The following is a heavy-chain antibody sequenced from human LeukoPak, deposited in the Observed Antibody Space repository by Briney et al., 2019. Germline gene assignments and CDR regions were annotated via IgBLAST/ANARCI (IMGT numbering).Heavy chain of an antibody. Sequence: PGRSLRLSCAASGFTFSSYTMHWVRQAPGKGLEWVAVISYDGSNKYYADSVKGRFTISRDNSKNTLYLQMNSLRAEDTAVYYCARDPLLKPGESTGTTLHLDYWGQGTLVTVSS. V-gene: IGHV3-30-3*01. CDR2: ISYDGSNK. D-gene: IGHD1-1*01. CDR3: ARDPLLKPGESTGTTLHLDY. CDR1: GFTFSSYT. J-gene: IGHJ4*02.